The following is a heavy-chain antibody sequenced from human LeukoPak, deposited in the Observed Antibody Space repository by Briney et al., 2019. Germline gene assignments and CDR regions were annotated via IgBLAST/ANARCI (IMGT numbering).Heavy chain of an antibody. CDR1: GFTFENYW. Sequence: GGSLRLSCAASGFTFENYWMSWVRQVPRKGPEWVANIKQDGSVEHYLDSVKGRFTISRDNAKNSLFLQMNSLIAEDTAVNYCARWAGVTDQWGQGTLVTVSS. CDR2: IKQDGSVE. J-gene: IGHJ4*02. V-gene: IGHV3-7*01. D-gene: IGHD5-18*01. CDR3: ARWAGVTDQ.